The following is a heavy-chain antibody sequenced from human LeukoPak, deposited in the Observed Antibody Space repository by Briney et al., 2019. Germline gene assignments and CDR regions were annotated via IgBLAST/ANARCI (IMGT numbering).Heavy chain of an antibody. J-gene: IGHJ4*02. CDR3: AKDLGY. V-gene: IGHV3-30*04. CDR1: GFTFSSYA. Sequence: SGRSLRLSCAASGFTFSSYAMHWVRQAPGKGLEWVAVISYDGSNKYYADSVKGRFTISRDNSKNTLYLQMNSLRAEDTAVYYCAKDLGYWGQGTLVTVSS. CDR2: ISYDGSNK.